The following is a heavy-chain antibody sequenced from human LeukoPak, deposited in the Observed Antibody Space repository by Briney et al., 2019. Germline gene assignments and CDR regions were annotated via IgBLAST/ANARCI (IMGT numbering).Heavy chain of an antibody. CDR1: GFTFSSYA. J-gene: IGHJ5*02. CDR2: ISGSGGST. Sequence: GGSLRPSCAASGFTFSSYAMSWVRQAPGKGLEWVSAISGSGGSTYYADSVKGRFTISRDNSKNTLYPQMNSLRAEDTAVYYCAKDQFSSSWYDWFDPWGQGTLVTVSS. CDR3: AKDQFSSSWYDWFDP. D-gene: IGHD6-13*01. V-gene: IGHV3-23*01.